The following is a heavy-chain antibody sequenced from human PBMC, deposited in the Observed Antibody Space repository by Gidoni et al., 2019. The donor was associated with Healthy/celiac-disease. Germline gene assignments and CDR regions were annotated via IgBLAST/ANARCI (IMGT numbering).Heavy chain of an antibody. CDR3: ARAHRGGKLMVRGGFDY. J-gene: IGHJ4*02. D-gene: IGHD3-10*01. CDR2: IYYSGST. Sequence: QVQLQESGPGLVKPSQTLSLTCTVSGGSISSGDYYWRWIRQPPGKGLGWIGYIYYSGSTYYKPSLKSRVTISVDPSKNQFSLKRSSVTAPDTAVYYCARAHRGGKLMVRGGFDYWGQGTLVTVSS. V-gene: IGHV4-30-4*01. CDR1: GGSISSGDYY.